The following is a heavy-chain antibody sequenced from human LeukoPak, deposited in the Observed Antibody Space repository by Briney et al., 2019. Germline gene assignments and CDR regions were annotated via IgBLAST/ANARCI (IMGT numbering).Heavy chain of an antibody. CDR2: IYYNGSS. CDR1: GASIKGNY. J-gene: IGHJ4*02. D-gene: IGHD1-26*01. Sequence: SETLSLTCTVSGASIKGNYWSWIRQSPGKGLEWIGHIYYNGSSKYNPSLKSRVTISIDASKNQFSLRLSSVTAADTAVYYCTRGGELMNFWGQGTLVTVSS. CDR3: TRGGELMNF. V-gene: IGHV4-59*08.